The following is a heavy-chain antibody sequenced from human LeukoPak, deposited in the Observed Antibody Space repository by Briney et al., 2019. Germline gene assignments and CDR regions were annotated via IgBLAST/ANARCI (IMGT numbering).Heavy chain of an antibody. Sequence: GGSLRLSCAASGFTFSSYSMNWVRQAPGKGLEWVSFVSISSGTIYYADSVKGRFSISRDNAKSSLDLQMNSLRAEDTAVYYCARAMSTFGGVRNYFDSWGQGTLVTVSS. V-gene: IGHV3-48*04. D-gene: IGHD3-16*01. J-gene: IGHJ4*02. CDR2: VSISSGTI. CDR3: ARAMSTFGGVRNYFDS. CDR1: GFTFSSYS.